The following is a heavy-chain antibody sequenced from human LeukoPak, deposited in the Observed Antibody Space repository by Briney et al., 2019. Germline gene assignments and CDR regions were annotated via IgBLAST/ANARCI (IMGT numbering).Heavy chain of an antibody. Sequence: KPGGSLRLSCAASGFTFSSYSMNWVREAPGKGLEWVSSISSSSSYIYYADSVKGRFTISRDNAKNSLYLQMNSLRAEDTAVYYCARKGDSSSAFDYWGQGTLVTVSS. V-gene: IGHV3-21*01. J-gene: IGHJ4*02. CDR1: GFTFSSYS. CDR3: ARKGDSSSAFDY. D-gene: IGHD6-6*01. CDR2: ISSSSSYI.